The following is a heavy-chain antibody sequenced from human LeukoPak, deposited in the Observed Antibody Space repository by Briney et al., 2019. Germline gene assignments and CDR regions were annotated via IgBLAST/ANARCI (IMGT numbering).Heavy chain of an antibody. CDR2: ISSSSSYI. Sequence: GGSLRLSCAASGFTFSSYSMNWVRQAPGKGLEWVSSISSSSSYIYYADSVKGRFTISRDNSKNTLYLQMNSLGAEDTAVYYCARGSTYYYDSSGYYYGDDAFDIWGQGTMVTVSS. V-gene: IGHV3-21*01. J-gene: IGHJ3*02. CDR3: ARGSTYYYDSSGYYYGDDAFDI. CDR1: GFTFSSYS. D-gene: IGHD3-22*01.